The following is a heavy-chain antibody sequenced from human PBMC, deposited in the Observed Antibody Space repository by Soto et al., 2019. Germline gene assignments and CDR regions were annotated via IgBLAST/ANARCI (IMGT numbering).Heavy chain of an antibody. CDR1: GGSISSYY. V-gene: IGHV4-59*01. CDR3: GREHSINRGMDI. D-gene: IGHD3-3*02. Sequence: SETLSLTCTVSGGSISSYYWSWSRQPPGKGLEWVGYSYYSGSTNYNPTLESRVTISVDTSKNQFSMKLSSVTAAATAVYYCGREHSINRGMDIWGQGTMVTVSS. CDR2: SYYSGST. J-gene: IGHJ6*02.